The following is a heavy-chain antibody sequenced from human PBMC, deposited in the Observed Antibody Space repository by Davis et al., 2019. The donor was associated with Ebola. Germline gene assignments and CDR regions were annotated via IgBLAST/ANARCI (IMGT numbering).Heavy chain of an antibody. J-gene: IGHJ4*02. CDR3: ARALGGMITFGGAFFDY. CDR2: ISAYNGNT. D-gene: IGHD3-16*01. Sequence: ASVKVSCKASGYTFTSYGISWVRQAPGQGLEWMGWISAYNGNTNYAQKLQGRVTMTTDTSTSTAYMELRSLRPDDTAVYYCARALGGMITFGGAFFDYWGQGTLVTVSS. CDR1: GYTFTSYG. V-gene: IGHV1-18*01.